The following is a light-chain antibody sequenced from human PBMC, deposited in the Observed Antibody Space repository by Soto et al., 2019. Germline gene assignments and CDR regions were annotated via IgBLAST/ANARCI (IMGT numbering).Light chain of an antibody. CDR3: QSYDARLSAYV. V-gene: IGLV1-40*01. Sequence: QSVLTQPPSVSGAPGQGVTISCTGSSFNIGANYDVHWYQHLPGTGPKLLIYANSFRPSGVPDRVSASKSGSPASLAITGLQAEDEADYYCQSYDARLSAYVFGTGTKVTVL. CDR1: SFNIGANYD. CDR2: ANS. J-gene: IGLJ1*01.